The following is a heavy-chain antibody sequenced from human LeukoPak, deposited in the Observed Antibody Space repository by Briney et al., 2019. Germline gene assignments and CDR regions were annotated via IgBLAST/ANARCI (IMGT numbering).Heavy chain of an antibody. CDR3: AKRADGCNGVTCYYYYMDV. D-gene: IGHD2-15*01. CDR2: IIGVGDST. V-gene: IGHV3-23*01. CDR1: ALTPSTLS. Sequence: PGGSLSPSCPLAALTPSTLSTGCVRQPPGEWMEWVSTIIGVGDSTYYAESGTGRFTMSRDTYKNTVYLQINSLRVEDTAIYYCAKRADGCNGVTCYYYYMDVWGKGTTVTVSS. J-gene: IGHJ6*03.